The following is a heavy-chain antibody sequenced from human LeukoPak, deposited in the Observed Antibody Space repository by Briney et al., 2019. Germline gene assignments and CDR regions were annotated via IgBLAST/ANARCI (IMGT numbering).Heavy chain of an antibody. CDR2: IYYSGST. Sequence: PSETLSLTCTVSGGSISSSSYHWGWIRQPPGKGLEWIGSIYYSGSTYYNPSLKSRVTISVDTSKNQFSLKLSSVTAADTAVYHCAREAGTTAFDYWGQGTLVTVSS. J-gene: IGHJ4*02. D-gene: IGHD1-7*01. CDR3: AREAGTTAFDY. CDR1: GGSISSSSYH. V-gene: IGHV4-39*07.